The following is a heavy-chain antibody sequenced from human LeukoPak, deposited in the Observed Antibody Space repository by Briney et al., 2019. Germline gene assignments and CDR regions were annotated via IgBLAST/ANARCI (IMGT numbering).Heavy chain of an antibody. D-gene: IGHD3-22*01. V-gene: IGHV3-23*01. Sequence: GGSLRLSCAASGFTFSSYAMTWVRQAPRKGLEWVSVISGSGGSTYYADSVKGRFTISRDNSKNTLYPQMDSLRAEDTALYYCAKDHPQGDGYYDYWGQGTLVTVSS. CDR3: AKDHPQGDGYYDY. J-gene: IGHJ4*02. CDR2: ISGSGGST. CDR1: GFTFSSYA.